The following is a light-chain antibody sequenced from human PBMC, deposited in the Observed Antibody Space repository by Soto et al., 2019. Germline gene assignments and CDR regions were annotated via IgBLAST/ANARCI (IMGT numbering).Light chain of an antibody. CDR3: CSYAPSRTLL. Sequence: QSALTQPASVSESPGQSITISCTGTSSDVGTYNLVTWYQQHPGKAPKLIIYEGNKRPSGVSNRFSASKSGNTASLTISGLLSEDEADYYCCSYAPSRTLLFGGGTKLTVL. J-gene: IGLJ2*01. V-gene: IGLV2-23*01. CDR2: EGN. CDR1: SSDVGTYNL.